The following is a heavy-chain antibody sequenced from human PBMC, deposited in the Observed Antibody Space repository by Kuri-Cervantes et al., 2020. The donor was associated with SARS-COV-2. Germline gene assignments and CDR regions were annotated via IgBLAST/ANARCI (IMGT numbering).Heavy chain of an antibody. CDR1: GYTFTSYG. Sequence: ASVKVSCKASGYTFTSYGIRWVRQAPGQGLEWMGWINTYYGDTDYAQSFQDRVTMTTDTSTSTAYMELKSLRSDDTAVYYCARGYGSRSSFDYWGQGTLVTVSS. D-gene: IGHD6-13*01. CDR3: ARGYGSRSSFDY. CDR2: INTYYGDT. V-gene: IGHV1-18*01. J-gene: IGHJ4*02.